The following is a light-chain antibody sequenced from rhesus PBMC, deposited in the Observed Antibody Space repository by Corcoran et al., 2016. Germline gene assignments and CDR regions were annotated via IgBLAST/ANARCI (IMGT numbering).Light chain of an antibody. CDR1: SSDIGGYNY. V-gene: IGLV2-32*01. CDR2: ELS. CDR3: CSYAGSYTDV. J-gene: IGLJ6*01. Sequence: QAALTQPRSVSGSPGQSVTISCTGTSSDIGGYNYVSWYQQHPGTAPKLMIYELSYRPSGVADRFSASKSGNTASLTISGLQAEDESAYYCCSYAGSYTDVFGSGTKLIVL.